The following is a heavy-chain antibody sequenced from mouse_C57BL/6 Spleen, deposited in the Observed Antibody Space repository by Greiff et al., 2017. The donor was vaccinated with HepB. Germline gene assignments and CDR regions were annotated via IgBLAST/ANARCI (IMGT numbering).Heavy chain of an antibody. Sequence: VQLKESGPGLVKPSQSLSLTCSVTGYSITSGYYWNWIRQFPGNKLEWMGYISYDGSNNYNPSLKNRISITRDTSKNQFFLKLNSVTTEDTATYYCARDVGYGSRDYAMDYWGQGTSVTVSS. D-gene: IGHD1-1*01. CDR1: GYSITSGYY. J-gene: IGHJ4*01. V-gene: IGHV3-6*01. CDR2: ISYDGSN. CDR3: ARDVGYGSRDYAMDY.